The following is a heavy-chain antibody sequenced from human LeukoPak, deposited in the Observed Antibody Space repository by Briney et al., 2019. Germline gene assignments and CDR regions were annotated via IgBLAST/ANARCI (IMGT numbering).Heavy chain of an antibody. CDR1: GFTFSNAW. Sequence: GGSLRLSCAASGFTFSNAWMSWVRQAPGKGLEWVGRIKSKTDGGTTVYAAPVKGRFTISRDDSKNTLYLQMNSLKTEDTAVYYCTTDRGGYRLFPFDYWGQGTLVTVSS. CDR2: IKSKTDGGTT. D-gene: IGHD5-18*01. CDR3: TTDRGGYRLFPFDY. J-gene: IGHJ4*02. V-gene: IGHV3-15*01.